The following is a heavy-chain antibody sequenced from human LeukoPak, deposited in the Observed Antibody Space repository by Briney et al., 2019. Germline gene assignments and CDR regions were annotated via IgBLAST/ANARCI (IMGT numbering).Heavy chain of an antibody. V-gene: IGHV4-4*02. Sequence: SGALSLTCAVSGGSISSSNWWSWVRQPPGKGLEWIGEISHSGSTNYNPSLKSRVTISVDKSKNQFSLKLSSVTAADTAVYNCARERPSGRHPYYYYMDVWGKGTTVTVSS. D-gene: IGHD6-19*01. CDR3: ARERPSGRHPYYYYMDV. J-gene: IGHJ6*03. CDR2: ISHSGST. CDR1: GGSISSSNW.